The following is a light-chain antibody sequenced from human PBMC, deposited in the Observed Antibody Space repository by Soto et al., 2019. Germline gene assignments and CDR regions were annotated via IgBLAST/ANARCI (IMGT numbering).Light chain of an antibody. V-gene: IGKV3-15*01. CDR2: GAS. CDR3: QQFSRPPLT. Sequence: EIVMTQSPATLSMSPGERATLSCRASQSVSSSLAWYQQKPGQAPRLLIYGASTRATGIPARFSGRGSGTEFTLTISSLQSEDFAVYFCQQFSRPPLTFGGGTKVEI. J-gene: IGKJ4*01. CDR1: QSVSSS.